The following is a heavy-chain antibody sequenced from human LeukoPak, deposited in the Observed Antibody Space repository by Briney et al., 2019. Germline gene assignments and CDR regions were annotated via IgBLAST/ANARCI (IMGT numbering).Heavy chain of an antibody. Sequence: SETLSLTCTVSGGSISSSSYYWGWIRQPPGKGLEWIGSIYYSGSTYYNPSLKSRVTISVDKSKNQFSLKLSSVTAADTAVYYCAADYGGNSGSFDYWGQGTLVTVSS. CDR3: AADYGGNSGSFDY. J-gene: IGHJ4*02. CDR1: GGSISSSSYY. D-gene: IGHD4-23*01. CDR2: IYYSGST. V-gene: IGHV4-39*07.